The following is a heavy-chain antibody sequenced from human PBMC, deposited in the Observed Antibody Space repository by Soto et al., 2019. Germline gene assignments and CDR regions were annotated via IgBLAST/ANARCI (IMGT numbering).Heavy chain of an antibody. V-gene: IGHV4-39*01. J-gene: IGHJ6*02. Sequence: QLQLQESGPGLVKPSETLSLTCTVSGGSISSSSYYWGWIRQPPGKGLEWIGSIYYSGSTYYNPSLKSRVTISVDTSKNQFSLKLSSVTAADTAVYYCASVSSGWFYGMDVWGQGTTVTVSS. CDR2: IYYSGST. CDR1: GGSISSSSYY. CDR3: ASVSSGWFYGMDV. D-gene: IGHD6-19*01.